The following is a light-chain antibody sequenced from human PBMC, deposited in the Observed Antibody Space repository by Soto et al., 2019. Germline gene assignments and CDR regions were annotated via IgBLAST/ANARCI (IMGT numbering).Light chain of an antibody. CDR3: KQYTSYQWT. CDR1: QSISSW. J-gene: IGKJ1*01. Sequence: DIQMTQSPSTLSASVVERVTITCRASQSISSWLAWYQQKPGKAPKLLIYDDSSLESGVPSRFSGSGSGTELTLTISTLQPDDFATYYSKQYTSYQWTFREGAKVDI. CDR2: DDS. V-gene: IGKV1-5*01.